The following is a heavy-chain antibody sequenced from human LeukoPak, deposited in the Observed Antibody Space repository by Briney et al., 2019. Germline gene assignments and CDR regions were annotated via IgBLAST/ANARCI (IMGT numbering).Heavy chain of an antibody. D-gene: IGHD3-22*01. CDR1: GFTFNDSA. J-gene: IGHJ4*02. CDR3: AKGKGGWSSGYYYDY. CDR2: ISGGGGST. V-gene: IGHV3-23*01. Sequence: GGSLRLSCAASGFTFNDSAMTWVRQAPGKGLEGVSGISGGGGSTYYADSVEGRLTISRDNSQNTLYLQMNSLRAEDTAVYYCAKGKGGWSSGYYYDYWGQGTLVTVSS.